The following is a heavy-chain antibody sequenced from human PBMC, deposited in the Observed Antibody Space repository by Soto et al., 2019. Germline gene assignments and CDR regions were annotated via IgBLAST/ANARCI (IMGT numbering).Heavy chain of an antibody. V-gene: IGHV3-23*01. D-gene: IGHD2-8*01. Sequence: EVQLLESGGGLVQPGGSLRLSCAASGFIFRNYAMSWVRQAPGKGLEWVSAISGSAGSRYYADSVKGRFTISRDNSKNRLYLQMTSLRAEETAVYHCAEDGDAHGQSDYWGQGTLVTVSS. J-gene: IGHJ4*02. CDR1: GFIFRNYA. CDR3: AEDGDAHGQSDY. CDR2: ISGSAGSR.